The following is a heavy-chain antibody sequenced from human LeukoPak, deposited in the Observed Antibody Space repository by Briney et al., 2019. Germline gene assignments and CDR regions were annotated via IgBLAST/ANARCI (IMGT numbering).Heavy chain of an antibody. J-gene: IGHJ4*02. CDR2: ISSSGSVI. D-gene: IGHD3-22*01. Sequence: GGSLRLSCAASGFSISSCAMNWVRQAPGKGLEWVSYISSSGSVIYYVDSVKGRFTISRDIAKNSLYLQMNSLRAEDTAVYYCVRDDDRPDNGLDYWGQGTLVTVSS. CDR1: GFSISSCA. CDR3: VRDDDRPDNGLDY. V-gene: IGHV3-48*01.